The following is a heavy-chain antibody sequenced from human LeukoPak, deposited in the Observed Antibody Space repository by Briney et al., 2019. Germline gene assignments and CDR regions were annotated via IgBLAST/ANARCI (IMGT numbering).Heavy chain of an antibody. CDR2: ISAYNGNT. V-gene: IGHV1-18*01. CDR1: GYTFTSYG. CDR3: ASGSGYYYVDYYFDY. D-gene: IGHD3-22*01. Sequence: AASVKVSCKASGYTFTSYGISWVRQAPGQGLEWMGWISAYNGNTNYAQKLQGRVTMTTDTSTSTAYMELRSLRSDDTAVYYCASGSGYYYVDYYFDYWGQGTLVTVSS. J-gene: IGHJ4*02.